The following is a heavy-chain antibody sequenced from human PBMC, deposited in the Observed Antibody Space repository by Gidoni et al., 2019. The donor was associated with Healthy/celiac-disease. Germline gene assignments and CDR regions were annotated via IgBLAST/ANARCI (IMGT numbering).Heavy chain of an antibody. CDR3: ARPPLDYYDSSGYG. J-gene: IGHJ4*02. CDR2: ISYDGSNK. Sequence: QVQLVESAGAVVQPGRSLRLSFAASGFTFSRYGMHWVRQAPGKGLEWVAVISYDGSNKYYADSVKGRFTISRDNSKNTLYLQMNSLRAEDTAVYYCARPPLDYYDSSGYGWGQGTLVTVSS. D-gene: IGHD3-22*01. CDR1: GFTFSRYG. V-gene: IGHV3-30-3*01.